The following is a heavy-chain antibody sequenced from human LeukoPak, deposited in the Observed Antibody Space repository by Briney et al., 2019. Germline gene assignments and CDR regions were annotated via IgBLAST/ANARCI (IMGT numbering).Heavy chain of an antibody. CDR1: GYTFTGYY. D-gene: IGHD3-3*01. Sequence: GASVKVSCKASGYTFTGYYMHWVRQAPGQGLEWMGWINPNSGGTNYAQKFQGWVTMTRDTSISTAYMELSRLRSDDTAVYYCARRVYDFWSGYYASDRFDPWGQGTLVTVSS. CDR2: INPNSGGT. J-gene: IGHJ5*02. CDR3: ARRVYDFWSGYYASDRFDP. V-gene: IGHV1-2*04.